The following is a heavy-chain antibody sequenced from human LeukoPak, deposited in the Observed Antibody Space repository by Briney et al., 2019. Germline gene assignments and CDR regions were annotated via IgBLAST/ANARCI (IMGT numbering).Heavy chain of an antibody. J-gene: IGHJ4*02. V-gene: IGHV4-61*08. CDR2: IYYSGST. CDR3: ARGVYTAYFDY. CDR1: GGSISRSGYY. D-gene: IGHD5-18*01. Sequence: SETLSLTCTVSGGSISRSGYYWSWIRQPPGKGLEWIGYIYYSGSTNYNPSLKSRVTISVDTSKNQFPLKLSSVTAADTAVYYCARGVYTAYFDYWGQGTLVTVSS.